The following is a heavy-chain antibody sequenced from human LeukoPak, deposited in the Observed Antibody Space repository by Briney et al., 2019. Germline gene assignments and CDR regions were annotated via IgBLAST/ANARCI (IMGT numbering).Heavy chain of an antibody. J-gene: IGHJ3*02. CDR2: IRSKAYGGTT. CDR3: TRVNSLKYWGAFDI. CDR1: GFTFSVYV. V-gene: IGHV3-49*04. D-gene: IGHD2-8*02. Sequence: GGSLRLSSTTSGFTFSVYVMSWVRQAPGQGLEWINFIRSKAYGGTTEYAASVKGRFTIARDDSKSIAYLQMNSLKTEGTAVYYCTRVNSLKYWGAFDIWGQGTVVTVSS.